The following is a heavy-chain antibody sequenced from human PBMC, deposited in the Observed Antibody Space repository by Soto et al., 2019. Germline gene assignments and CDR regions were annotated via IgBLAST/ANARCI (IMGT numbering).Heavy chain of an antibody. D-gene: IGHD4-17*01. CDR2: ISGSGGST. Sequence: GSLRLSCAASGFTFSNYAMNWVRQAPGKGLEWVSAISGSGGSTYYADSVEGRFIISRDNSKNTLYLQMTSLRAEDTAVYYCAKDVSYGDPFVYWGQGTLVTVSS. CDR3: AKDVSYGDPFVY. CDR1: GFTFSNYA. J-gene: IGHJ4*02. V-gene: IGHV3-23*01.